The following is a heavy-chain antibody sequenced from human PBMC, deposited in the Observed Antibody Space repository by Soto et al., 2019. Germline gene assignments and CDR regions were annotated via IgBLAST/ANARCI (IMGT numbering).Heavy chain of an antibody. CDR1: EFSLSTSGVG. V-gene: IGHV2-5*01. Sequence: SGPTLVNPTQTLTLTYTFSEFSLSTSGVGVGWIRQPPGKALEWLALIYWNDDKRYSPSLKSRLTITKDTSKNQVVLTMTNMDPVDTATYYCAHTLLVATIIYWGQGTLVTVSS. D-gene: IGHD5-12*01. CDR2: IYWNDDK. J-gene: IGHJ4*02. CDR3: AHTLLVATIIY.